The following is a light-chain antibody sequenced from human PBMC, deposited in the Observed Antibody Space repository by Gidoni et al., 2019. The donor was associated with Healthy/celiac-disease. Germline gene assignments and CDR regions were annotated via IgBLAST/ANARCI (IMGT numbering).Light chain of an antibody. V-gene: IGKV1-33*01. CDR1: QDISNY. CDR3: QQYDNLPRIT. Sequence: DIQMTQSPSSLSACVGDRVTITCQASQDISNYLNWYQQKPGKAPKLLIYDASNLETGVPSRFSGSGSGTDFTFTISSLQPEDIATYYCQQYDNLPRITFGPXTKVDIK. J-gene: IGKJ3*01. CDR2: DAS.